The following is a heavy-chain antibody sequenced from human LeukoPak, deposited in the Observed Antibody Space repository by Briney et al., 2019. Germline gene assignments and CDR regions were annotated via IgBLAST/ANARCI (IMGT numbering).Heavy chain of an antibody. CDR2: ISRRGSTI. D-gene: IGHD6-6*01. J-gene: IGHJ4*02. Sequence: GGSLRLSCAASGFTFSSYEMNWVRQAPGKVLEWVSYISRRGSTIYYADYVKGRFTISRDNAKNSLYLQMNSLRAEDTAVYYCARAGYSSSDWGQGTLVTVSS. CDR1: GFTFSSYE. CDR3: ARAGYSSSD. V-gene: IGHV3-48*03.